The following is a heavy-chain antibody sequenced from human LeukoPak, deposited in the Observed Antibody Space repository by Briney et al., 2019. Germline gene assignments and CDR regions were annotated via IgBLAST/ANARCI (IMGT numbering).Heavy chain of an antibody. V-gene: IGHV3-74*01. CDR1: GFTFSSYC. D-gene: IGHD3-22*01. J-gene: IGHJ4*02. CDR3: ARTYYYDSSGYHDY. CDR2: INSDGSST. Sequence: PGGSLRLSCAASGFTFSSYCMHWVRQAPGKGLVWVSRINSDGSSTSYADSVKGRFTISRDNAKNTLYLQMNSLRAEDTAVYYCARTYYYDSSGYHDYWGQGTLVTVSS.